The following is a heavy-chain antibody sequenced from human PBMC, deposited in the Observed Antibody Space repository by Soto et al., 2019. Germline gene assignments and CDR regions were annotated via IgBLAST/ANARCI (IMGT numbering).Heavy chain of an antibody. V-gene: IGHV3-11*01. CDR1: GFTFSDYY. CDR3: ATAHGGEYFQH. D-gene: IGHD3-10*01. J-gene: IGHJ1*01. CDR2: ISSSGPTM. Sequence: QVQLVESGGGLVKPGGSLRLSCAASGFTFSDYYMSWIRQAPGKGLEWVSYISSSGPTMYYADSVKGRLTISRENDKNSLYLQMNSLRAKDTAVYYCATAHGGEYFQHWGQGTLVTVSS.